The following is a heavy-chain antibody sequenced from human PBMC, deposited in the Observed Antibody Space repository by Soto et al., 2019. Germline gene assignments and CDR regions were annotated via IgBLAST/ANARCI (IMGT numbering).Heavy chain of an antibody. CDR3: AKDYYYDSSGWVD. CDR1: GFTLSSYG. V-gene: IGHV3-30*18. Sequence: QVQLVETGGGVVQPGRSLRLSCAASGFTLSSYGMRWVRQAPGKGLEWVAVISNDGSNKYYADSVKGRVTISRDNSKNTLYLQMNCLRAEDTAMYYCAKDYYYDSSGWVDWGQGTLVTVSS. CDR2: ISNDGSNK. J-gene: IGHJ4*02. D-gene: IGHD3-22*01.